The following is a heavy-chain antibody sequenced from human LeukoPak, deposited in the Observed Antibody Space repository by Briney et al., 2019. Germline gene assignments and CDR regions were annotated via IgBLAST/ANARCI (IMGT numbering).Heavy chain of an antibody. V-gene: IGHV3-23*01. CDR1: GFTFNSYA. CDR2: ISSSGGST. Sequence: GGSLRLSCAASGFTFNSYAMSWVRQAPGKGLEWISAISSSGGSTYYADSVKGRFSISRDNSKTTLFLQMNSLRAEDTAGYYCAKGAYDSGGYPPVTPDHWGQGTMVTVSS. J-gene: IGHJ3*01. D-gene: IGHD3-10*01. CDR3: AKGAYDSGGYPPVTPDH.